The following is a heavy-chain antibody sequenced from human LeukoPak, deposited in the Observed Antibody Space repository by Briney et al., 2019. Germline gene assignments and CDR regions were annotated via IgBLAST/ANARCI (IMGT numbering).Heavy chain of an antibody. CDR1: GFTFSSSG. D-gene: IGHD6-13*01. Sequence: GGSLRLSCAASGFTFSSSGMHWVRQAPGKGLEWLAFIRYDGSDKYYADSVKGRFTISRDNSKNTLFLQMSSLRPEDTAVYYCAKDSSIATACRLGFDYWGQGTLVTVSS. CDR2: IRYDGSDK. CDR3: AKDSSIATACRLGFDY. V-gene: IGHV3-30*02. J-gene: IGHJ4*02.